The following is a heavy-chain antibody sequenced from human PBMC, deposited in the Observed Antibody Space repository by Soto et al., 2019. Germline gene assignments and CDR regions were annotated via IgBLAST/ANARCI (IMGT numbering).Heavy chain of an antibody. CDR2: ILPILGTT. J-gene: IGHJ6*02. Sequence: QVQLVQSGAEVKKPGSSVKVSCKASGGTFTSYAISWVRQAPGQGLEWMGGILPILGTTKHAQKFQGRVTITADESMSTAYMELSSLRSEDTAIYYCARVGTRARSFYYGMDVWGQGTTVTVSS. CDR1: GGTFTSYA. V-gene: IGHV1-69*01. CDR3: ARVGTRARSFYYGMDV. D-gene: IGHD1-26*01.